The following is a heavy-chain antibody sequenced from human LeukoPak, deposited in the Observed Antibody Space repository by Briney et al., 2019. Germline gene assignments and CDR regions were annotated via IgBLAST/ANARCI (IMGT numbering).Heavy chain of an antibody. CDR2: INAGNGNT. CDR3: ARADYGGNWFDP. J-gene: IGHJ5*02. Sequence: ASVKVSCKASGYTFSNYAMHWVRQAPGQRLEWMGWINAGNGNTKYSQKLQGRVTITRDTSASTAYMQLSSLTSEDTAVYYCARADYGGNWFDPWGQGTLVTVSS. CDR1: GYTFSNYA. D-gene: IGHD4-23*01. V-gene: IGHV1-3*01.